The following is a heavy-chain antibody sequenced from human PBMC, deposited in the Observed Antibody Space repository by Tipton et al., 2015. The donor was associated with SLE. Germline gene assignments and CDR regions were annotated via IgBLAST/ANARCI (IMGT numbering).Heavy chain of an antibody. CDR2: IYYSGRT. CDR3: ARFFEMGSIHT. Sequence: TLSLTCTVSGDSISSDGFYWSWIRQHPGKGLEWIGYIYYSGRTYYKPSLKSRVDISVDTSKNQFSLKLSSLTAADTGVYYCARFFEMGSIHTWGQGTLVTVSS. V-gene: IGHV4-31*03. CDR1: GDSISSDGFY. D-gene: IGHD5-24*01. J-gene: IGHJ5*02.